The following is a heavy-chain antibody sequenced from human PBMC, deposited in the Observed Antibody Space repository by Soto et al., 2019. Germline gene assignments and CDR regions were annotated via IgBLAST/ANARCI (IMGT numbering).Heavy chain of an antibody. V-gene: IGHV4-31*03. Sequence: PSETLSLTCTVSGGSISSGGYYWSWIRQHPGKGLEWIGYIYYSGSTYYNPSLKSRVTISVDTSKNQFSLKLSSVTAADTAVYYCARGVGGYDYPTFDYWGQGTLVTVSS. CDR3: ARGVGGYDYPTFDY. CDR2: IYYSGST. CDR1: GGSISSGGYY. D-gene: IGHD5-12*01. J-gene: IGHJ4*02.